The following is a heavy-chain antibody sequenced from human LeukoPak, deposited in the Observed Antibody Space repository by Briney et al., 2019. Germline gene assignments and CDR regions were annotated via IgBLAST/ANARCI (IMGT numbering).Heavy chain of an antibody. Sequence: GGSLRLSCAASGFTFSSYGMHWVRQAPGKGLEWVAVISYDGSNKYYAASVKGRFTISRDNSKNTLYLQMNSLRAEDTAVYYSAKPWGGLIAAARNLEYYFDYWGQGTLVTVSS. CDR2: ISYDGSNK. D-gene: IGHD6-13*01. CDR1: GFTFSSYG. V-gene: IGHV3-30*18. J-gene: IGHJ4*02. CDR3: AKPWGGLIAAARNLEYYFDY.